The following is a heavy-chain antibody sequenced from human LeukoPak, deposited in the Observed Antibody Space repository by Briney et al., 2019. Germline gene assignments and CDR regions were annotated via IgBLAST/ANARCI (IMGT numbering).Heavy chain of an antibody. D-gene: IGHD1-14*01. CDR1: GGSISSYY. CDR3: ARDNRDYYYMDV. J-gene: IGHJ6*03. V-gene: IGHV4-59*01. Sequence: SETLSLTCTVSGGSISSYYWSWIRQPPGKGLEWLGYIYYSGSTNYNPSLKSRVTISVDTSKNQFSLKLSSVTAADTAVYYCARDNRDYYYMDVWGKGTTVTISS. CDR2: IYYSGST.